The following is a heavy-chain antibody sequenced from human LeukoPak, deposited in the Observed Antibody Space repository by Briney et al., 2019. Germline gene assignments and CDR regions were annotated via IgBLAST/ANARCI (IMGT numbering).Heavy chain of an antibody. Sequence: PGGSLRLSCAASGFTFSSYSMNWVRQAPGKGLEWVSSSSSSSSYIYYADSVKGRFTISRDNAKNSLYLQMNSLRAEDTAVYYCARDPPSVVVVAATRPDYWGQGTLVTVSS. CDR2: SSSSSSYI. D-gene: IGHD2-15*01. V-gene: IGHV3-21*01. CDR1: GFTFSSYS. CDR3: ARDPPSVVVVAATRPDY. J-gene: IGHJ4*02.